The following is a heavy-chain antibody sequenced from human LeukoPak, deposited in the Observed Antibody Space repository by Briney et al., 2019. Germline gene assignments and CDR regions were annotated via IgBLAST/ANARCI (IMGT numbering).Heavy chain of an antibody. CDR1: GFTFDDYA. Sequence: GGSLRLSCAASGFTFDDYAMHWVRQAPGKGLEWVSGISWNSGSIGYADSVKGRFTISRDNAKNSLYLQMNSLRAEDTAVYYCARDPLWFGEFYWGQGTLVTVSS. CDR2: ISWNSGSI. CDR3: ARDPLWFGEFY. D-gene: IGHD3-10*01. J-gene: IGHJ4*02. V-gene: IGHV3-9*01.